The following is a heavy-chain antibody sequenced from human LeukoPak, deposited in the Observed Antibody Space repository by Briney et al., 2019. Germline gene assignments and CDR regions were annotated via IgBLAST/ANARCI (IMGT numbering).Heavy chain of an antibody. CDR2: INHSGST. J-gene: IGHJ4*02. D-gene: IGHD5-18*01. V-gene: IGHV4-34*01. CDR3: ARVRYSYGSDY. Sequence: KPSETLSLTCAVYGGSFSGYYWSWIRQPPGKVLEWIGEINHSGSTNYNPSLKSRVTISVDTSKNQFSLKLSSVTAADTAVYYCARVRYSYGSDYWGQGTLVTVSS. CDR1: GGSFSGYY.